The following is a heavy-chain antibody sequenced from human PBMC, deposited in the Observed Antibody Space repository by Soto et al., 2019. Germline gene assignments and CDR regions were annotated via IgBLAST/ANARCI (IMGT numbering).Heavy chain of an antibody. V-gene: IGHV1-69*06. D-gene: IGHD3-10*01. CDR2: IIPIFGTA. Sequence: ASVEVSCKASGGKFSSYAIRWVRQAPGQGLEWMGGIIPIFGTANYAQKFQGRVTITADKSTSTAYMELSSLRSEDTAVYYCARDSRFTMVRGVIHYYGMDVWGQGTTVTVSS. CDR1: GGKFSSYA. J-gene: IGHJ6*02. CDR3: ARDSRFTMVRGVIHYYGMDV.